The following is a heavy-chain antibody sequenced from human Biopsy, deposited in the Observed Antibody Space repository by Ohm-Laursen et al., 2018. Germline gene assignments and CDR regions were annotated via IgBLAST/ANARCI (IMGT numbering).Heavy chain of an antibody. V-gene: IGHV1-69*04. CDR2: IVPILGHL. J-gene: IGHJ4*02. CDR3: AADADGYYTEFDY. CDR1: GGPSSNYA. D-gene: IGHD3-3*01. Sequence: EPSVKVSCNASGGPSSNYAFSWVRQAPGQGLEWVGRIVPILGHLNYAQRFQGRVSITADKSTTYVYMELSRLTSGDTAVYYCAADADGYYTEFDYWGPGTLVTVSS.